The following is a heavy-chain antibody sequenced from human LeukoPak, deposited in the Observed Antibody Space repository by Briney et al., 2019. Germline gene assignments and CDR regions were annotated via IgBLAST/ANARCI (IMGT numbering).Heavy chain of an antibody. CDR2: MNGEGTTI. CDR1: GLTFRTTW. J-gene: IGHJ4*02. Sequence: GGSLRLSCATSGLTFRTTWMHWVRQAPGKGLMWVSRMNGEGTTIDYADSVKGRSTVSRDYAKNTLFLQMSNLRTEDTALYFCATARNFRFEYWGQGSLVIVSA. D-gene: IGHD1-7*01. V-gene: IGHV3-74*01. CDR3: ATARNFRFEY.